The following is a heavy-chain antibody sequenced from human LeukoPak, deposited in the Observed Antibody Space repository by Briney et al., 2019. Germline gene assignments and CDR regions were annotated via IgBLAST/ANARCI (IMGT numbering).Heavy chain of an antibody. D-gene: IGHD3-22*01. CDR2: ISYDGSNK. J-gene: IGHJ6*02. CDR3: ARDLGPTYYYDSSGYYPTPLENYYYYYGMDV. CDR1: GFTFRSYA. Sequence: PRRSLRLCCAASGFTFRSYAMHWVRKAQGKGLERVTVISYDGSNKYYADSAKGRFTISRDNSKNTLYLQMNSLRAEDTAVYYCARDLGPTYYYDSSGYYPTPLENYYYYYGMDVWGQGTTVTVSS. V-gene: IGHV3-30-3*01.